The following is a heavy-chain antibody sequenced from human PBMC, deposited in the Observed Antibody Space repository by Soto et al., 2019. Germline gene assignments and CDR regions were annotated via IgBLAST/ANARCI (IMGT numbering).Heavy chain of an antibody. CDR1: GYTFSTYD. D-gene: IGHD5-12*01. J-gene: IGHJ4*02. CDR2: VSPRSGNT. Sequence: ASVKVSCKASGYTFSTYDINWVRQATGQGLEWMGWVSPRSGNTGYAQKFQGRVSMTGSTFTNAVYMELSSLSSEDTAVYYCARGITQGYDYWGQGTLVTVSS. V-gene: IGHV1-8*01. CDR3: ARGITQGYDY.